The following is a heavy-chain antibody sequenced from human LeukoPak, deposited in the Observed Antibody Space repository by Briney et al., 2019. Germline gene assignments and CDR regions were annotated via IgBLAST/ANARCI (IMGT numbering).Heavy chain of an antibody. CDR1: GFTFDDYA. V-gene: IGHV3-9*01. J-gene: IGHJ4*02. Sequence: GGSLRLSCAASGFTFDDYAMHWVRQAPGKGLEWVSGISWNSGSIGYADSVKGRFTISRDNAKNSLYLQMNSLRAEDTAVYYCAREPFWSGYFSNLHFDYWGRGTLVTVSS. CDR3: AREPFWSGYFSNLHFDY. D-gene: IGHD3-3*01. CDR2: ISWNSGSI.